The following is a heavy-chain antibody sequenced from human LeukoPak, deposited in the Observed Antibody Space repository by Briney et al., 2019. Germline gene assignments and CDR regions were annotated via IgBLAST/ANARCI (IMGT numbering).Heavy chain of an antibody. D-gene: IGHD5-18*01. CDR2: VSSSSSYI. V-gene: IGHV3-21*01. CDR1: GFTFSSYS. J-gene: IGHJ6*03. Sequence: PGGSLRLSCAASGFTFSSYSMNWVRQAPGKGLEWVSSVSSSSSYIYYADSVKGRFTISRDNAKNSLYLQMNSLRAEDTAVYYCARDQSDSYEPKYYYYYMDVWGKGTTVTISS. CDR3: ARDQSDSYEPKYYYYYMDV.